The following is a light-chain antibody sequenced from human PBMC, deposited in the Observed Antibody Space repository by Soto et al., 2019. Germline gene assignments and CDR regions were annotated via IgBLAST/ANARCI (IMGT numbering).Light chain of an antibody. CDR3: LLYYGRAAAV. CDR1: TGGVTSGYH. Sequence: QALVTQEPSLTVSPGGTVTLTCASSTGGVTSGYHTNWFQKKPGQAPRERIYSTNNKHAGTPARFSGSLLGGKAALTLAGVKPEDEADYYCLLYYGRAAAVFGGGTTLPAL. CDR2: STN. V-gene: IGLV7-43*01. J-gene: IGLJ2*01.